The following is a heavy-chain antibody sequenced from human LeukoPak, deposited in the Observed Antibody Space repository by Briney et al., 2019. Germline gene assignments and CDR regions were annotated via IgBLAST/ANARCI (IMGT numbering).Heavy chain of an antibody. Sequence: GGSLRLSCAASGFTFSSYGMHWVRQAPGKGLEGVAFIRYDGSNKYYADYVKGRFTISRDNSKNTLYLQMNSLRAEDTAVYYCAKDEVQLWLLGWGQGTLVTVSS. CDR2: IRYDGSNK. J-gene: IGHJ4*02. CDR3: AKDEVQLWLLG. D-gene: IGHD5-18*01. CDR1: GFTFSSYG. V-gene: IGHV3-30*02.